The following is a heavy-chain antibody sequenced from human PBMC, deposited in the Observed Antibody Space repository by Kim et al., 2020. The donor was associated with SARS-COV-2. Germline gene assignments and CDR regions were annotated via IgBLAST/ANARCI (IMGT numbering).Heavy chain of an antibody. Sequence: GGSLRHSCAASGFTFSSYGMHWVRQAPGKGLEWVAVISYDGSNKYYADSVKGRFTISRDNSKNTLYLQMNSLRAEDTAVYYCAKDPGLTVTNDYYYYGM. D-gene: IGHD4-17*01. CDR2: ISYDGSNK. J-gene: IGHJ6*01. CDR1: GFTFSSYG. V-gene: IGHV3-30*18. CDR3: AKDPGLTVTNDYYYYGM.